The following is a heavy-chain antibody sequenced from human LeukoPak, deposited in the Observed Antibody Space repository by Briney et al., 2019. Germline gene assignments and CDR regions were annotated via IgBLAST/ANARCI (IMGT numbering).Heavy chain of an antibody. CDR2: IIPIFGTA. V-gene: IGHV1-69*13. D-gene: IGHD5-12*01. CDR1: GGTFSSYA. Sequence: SVKVSCKASGGTFSSYAISWVRQAPGQGLEWMGGIIPIFGTANYAQKFQGRVTITADESTSTAYMGLSSLRSEDTAVYYCARSSYSGYEEVDYWGQGTLVTVSS. CDR3: ARSSYSGYEEVDY. J-gene: IGHJ4*02.